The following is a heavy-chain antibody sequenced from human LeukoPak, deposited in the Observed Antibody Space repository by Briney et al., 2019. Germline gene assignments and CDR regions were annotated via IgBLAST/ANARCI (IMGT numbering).Heavy chain of an antibody. CDR3: ARDQKTTYYYDSGGYYRHNWFDP. D-gene: IGHD3-22*01. CDR2: ISSSSYT. V-gene: IGHV3-11*06. Sequence: GGSLRLSCAASGFTFSDYYMSWIRQAPGKRLEWVSYISSSSYTNYADSVKGRFTISRDNAKNSLYLQMNSLRAEDTAVYYCARDQKTTYYYDSGGYYRHNWFDPCGQGTLVTVSS. CDR1: GFTFSDYY. J-gene: IGHJ5*02.